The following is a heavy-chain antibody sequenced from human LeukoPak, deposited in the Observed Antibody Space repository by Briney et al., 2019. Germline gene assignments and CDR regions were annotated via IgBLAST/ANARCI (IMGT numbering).Heavy chain of an antibody. V-gene: IGHV3-30*18. CDR3: AKSIASAGDY. D-gene: IGHD6-13*01. J-gene: IGHJ4*02. CDR1: GFTFSSYG. Sequence: GGSLRLSCAASGFTFSSYGMHWVRQAPGKGLEWVAIISYEGSKKYYADSVKGRFTISRDNSKNTLFLQLNSLRVEDTAVYYCAKSIASAGDYWGQGTLVTVSS. CDR2: ISYEGSKK.